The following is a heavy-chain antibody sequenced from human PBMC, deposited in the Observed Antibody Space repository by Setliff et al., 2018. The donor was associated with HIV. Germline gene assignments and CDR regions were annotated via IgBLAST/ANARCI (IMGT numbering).Heavy chain of an antibody. CDR1: GGPISSYY. Sequence: SETLSLTCTVSGGPISSYYWSWMRQPPGKGLEWIGYIYYTGSTNCNPSLKSRVTISVDTSKNQFSLKLRSVTAADTAVYYCARHSPSDYWGQGTLVTVSS. J-gene: IGHJ4*02. CDR3: ARHSPSDY. CDR2: IYYTGST. V-gene: IGHV4-59*01.